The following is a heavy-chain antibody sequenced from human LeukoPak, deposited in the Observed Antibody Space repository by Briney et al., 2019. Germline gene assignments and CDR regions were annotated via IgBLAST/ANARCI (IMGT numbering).Heavy chain of an antibody. CDR3: ARAPITSPFYFDY. D-gene: IGHD2-2*01. J-gene: IGHJ4*02. CDR2: INWNSGST. V-gene: IGHV3-20*01. Sequence: GGPLRLSCTASGFAFDDHGMSWLRQVPAKGLQWVSGINWNSGSTGYADSLRGRFTISRDNAKNSLYLQMDSLRAEDTALYDCARAPITSPFYFDYWGQGTLVTVSS. CDR1: GFAFDDHG.